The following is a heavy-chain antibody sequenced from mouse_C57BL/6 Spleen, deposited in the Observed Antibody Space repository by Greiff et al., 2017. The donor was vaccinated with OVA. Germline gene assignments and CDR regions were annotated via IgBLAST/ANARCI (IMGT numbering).Heavy chain of an antibody. V-gene: IGHV1-52*01. Sequence: QVQLQQPGAELVRPGSSVKLSCKASGYTFTSYWMHWVKQRPIQGLEWIGNIDPSDSETHYNQKFKDKATLTVDKSSSTAYMQLSSLTSEDSAVYYCARQFHYYGSSHWYFDVWGTGTTVTVSS. CDR2: IDPSDSET. CDR3: ARQFHYYGSSHWYFDV. J-gene: IGHJ1*03. D-gene: IGHD1-1*01. CDR1: GYTFTSYW.